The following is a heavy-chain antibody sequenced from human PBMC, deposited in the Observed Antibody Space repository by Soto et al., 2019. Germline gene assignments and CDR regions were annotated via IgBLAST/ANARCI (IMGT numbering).Heavy chain of an antibody. CDR2: IYYSGST. D-gene: IGHD4-17*01. CDR1: GGSISSYY. Sequence: QVQLQESGPGLVKPSETLSLTCTVSGGSISSYYWSWIRQPPGKGLEWIGYIYYSGSTNYNPSLKSRVTISVDTSKNQFSLKLSSVTAADTAVYYCARVDGDYVPEYFQHWGQGTLVTVSS. J-gene: IGHJ1*01. CDR3: ARVDGDYVPEYFQH. V-gene: IGHV4-59*01.